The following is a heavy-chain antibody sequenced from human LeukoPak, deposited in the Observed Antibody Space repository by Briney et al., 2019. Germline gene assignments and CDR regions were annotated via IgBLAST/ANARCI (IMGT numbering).Heavy chain of an antibody. CDR1: GFTFDDYA. CDR3: AKSGEVGASSPLDFDY. D-gene: IGHD1-26*01. CDR2: ISWNSGSI. Sequence: GGSLRLSCAASGFTFDDYAMHWVRHAPGKGVEWVSGISWNSGSIVYADSVKGRFTISRDNAKNSLYLQMNSLRAEDTALYYCAKSGEVGASSPLDFDYWGQGTLVTVSS. J-gene: IGHJ4*02. V-gene: IGHV3-9*01.